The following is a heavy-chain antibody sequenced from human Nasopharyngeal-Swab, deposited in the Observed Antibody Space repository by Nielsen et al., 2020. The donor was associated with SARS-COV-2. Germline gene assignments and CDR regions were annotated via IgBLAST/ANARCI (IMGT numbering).Heavy chain of an antibody. Sequence: GESLQISCAASGFTFSSYWMSWVRQAPGKGLEWVANIKQDGSEKYYVDSVKGRFTISRDNAKNSLYLQMNSLRAEDTAVYYCAREWRERGLGSSGSRPQANAFDIWGQGTMVTVSS. D-gene: IGHD1-26*01. CDR3: AREWRERGLGSSGSRPQANAFDI. V-gene: IGHV3-7*01. CDR2: IKQDGSEK. J-gene: IGHJ3*02. CDR1: GFTFSSYW.